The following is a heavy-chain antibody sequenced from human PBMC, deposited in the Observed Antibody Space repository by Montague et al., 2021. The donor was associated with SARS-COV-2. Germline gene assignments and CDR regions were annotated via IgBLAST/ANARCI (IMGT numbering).Heavy chain of an antibody. Sequence: SETLSLTCTVSAGSINNYYWSWIRQSAGKGLEWIGRIYPSGDTNYNPSLKSRVTVSVDTSKSQFSLNLNSLIVADTAVYYCASSYGSGYYGFDYWGQGIPVTVSS. CDR2: IYPSGDT. V-gene: IGHV4-4*07. CDR1: AGSINNYY. CDR3: ASSYGSGYYGFDY. D-gene: IGHD3-10*01. J-gene: IGHJ4*02.